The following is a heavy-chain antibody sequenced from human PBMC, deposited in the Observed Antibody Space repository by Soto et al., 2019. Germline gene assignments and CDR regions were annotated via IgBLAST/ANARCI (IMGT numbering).Heavy chain of an antibody. CDR1: GYTFTTYS. Sequence: GASLKISCKGSGYTFTTYSIRWVRQMPGKCLEWMGIIFPGDSDTRYSPSFQGHVTISADKSTGTAFLQWRSLAASDTGLYYCARVGRVTAIRHHLLIFELVDLAPETTLDV. D-gene: IGHD2-21*02. CDR2: IFPGDSDT. V-gene: IGHV5-51*01. CDR3: ARVGRVTAIRHHLLIFELVDLAPETTLDV. J-gene: IGHJ6*01.